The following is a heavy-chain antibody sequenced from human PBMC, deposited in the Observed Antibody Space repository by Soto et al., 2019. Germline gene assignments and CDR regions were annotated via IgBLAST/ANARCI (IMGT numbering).Heavy chain of an antibody. CDR1: GFTFSSYA. Sequence: PGGSLRLSCAASGFTFSSYAMSWVRQAPGKGLEWVSAISGSGGSTYYADSVKGRFTISRDNSKNTLYLQMNSLRAEDTAVYYCAKGSNYVRYYGMDVWGQGTTVTVSS. CDR3: AKGSNYVRYYGMDV. J-gene: IGHJ6*02. CDR2: ISGSGGST. V-gene: IGHV3-23*01. D-gene: IGHD4-4*01.